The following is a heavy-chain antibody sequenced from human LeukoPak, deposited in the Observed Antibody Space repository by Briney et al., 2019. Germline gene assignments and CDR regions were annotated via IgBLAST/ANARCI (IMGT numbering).Heavy chain of an antibody. Sequence: ASVKVSCKASGYNFPGYDFHWVWQRPGPGFGWKWGVNPNNGDKNYAQKFQGGVTMTRDTSVSTAFMELSTLKSDDAAVYYCASGIPSFSLFGMVIYWGQGTLLTVSS. CDR2: VNPNNGDK. V-gene: IGHV1-2*02. J-gene: IGHJ4*02. CDR3: ASGIPSFSLFGMVIY. CDR1: GYNFPGYD. D-gene: IGHD3-3*01.